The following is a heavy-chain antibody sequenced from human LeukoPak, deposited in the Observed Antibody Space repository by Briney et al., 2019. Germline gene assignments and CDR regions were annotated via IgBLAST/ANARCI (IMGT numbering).Heavy chain of an antibody. D-gene: IGHD3-22*01. Sequence: PSETLSLTCTVSGGSISSYYWSWIRQPPGKGLEWIGYIYYSGSTNYNPSLKSRVTISVDTSKNQFSLKLNSVTAADTAVYYCARAGVLYYDSSGYLPLNWFDPWGQGTLVTVSS. CDR3: ARAGVLYYDSSGYLPLNWFDP. CDR1: GGSISSYY. CDR2: IYYSGST. J-gene: IGHJ5*02. V-gene: IGHV4-59*01.